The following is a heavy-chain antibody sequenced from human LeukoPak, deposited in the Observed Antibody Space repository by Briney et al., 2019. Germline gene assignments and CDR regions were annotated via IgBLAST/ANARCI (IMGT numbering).Heavy chain of an antibody. CDR2: IKQDGSEE. CDR3: ARVSQYYYYGMDV. V-gene: IGHV3-7*01. Sequence: GGSLRLSCTASGFTLTDYWMSWVRQAPGKGLEWVANIKQDGSEEYYVDSVKGRFTISRDNAKKSVHLQMNSLRAEDTAVYYCARVSQYYYYGMDVWGQGTTVTVSS. CDR1: GFTLTDYW. J-gene: IGHJ6*02.